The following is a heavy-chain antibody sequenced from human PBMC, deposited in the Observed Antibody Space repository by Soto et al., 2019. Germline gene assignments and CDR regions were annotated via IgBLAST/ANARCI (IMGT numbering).Heavy chain of an antibody. CDR2: INAGNGNT. J-gene: IGHJ6*02. Sequence: ASVKVSCKASGYTFTSYAMHWVRQAPGQRLEWMGWINAGNGNTKYSQKFQGRVTITADESTSTAYMELSSLRSEDTAVYYCARVSDSSGWYPYYYYGMDVWGQGTTVTVSS. V-gene: IGHV1-3*01. D-gene: IGHD6-19*01. CDR3: ARVSDSSGWYPYYYYGMDV. CDR1: GYTFTSYA.